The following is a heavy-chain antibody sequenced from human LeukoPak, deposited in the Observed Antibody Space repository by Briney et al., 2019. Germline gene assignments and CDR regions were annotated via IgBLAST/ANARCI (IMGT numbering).Heavy chain of an antibody. Sequence: GGSLRLSCAASGFTFSSYWMTWVHQTPGKGLEWVANIKHDGSEDYFVDSVKGRFTISRDNAENSLHLQMSSLRAEDTAVYYCARSANYGGHAFFDYWGQGILVIVSS. J-gene: IGHJ4*02. D-gene: IGHD4/OR15-4a*01. CDR2: IKHDGSED. CDR1: GFTFSSYW. V-gene: IGHV3-7*01. CDR3: ARSANYGGHAFFDY.